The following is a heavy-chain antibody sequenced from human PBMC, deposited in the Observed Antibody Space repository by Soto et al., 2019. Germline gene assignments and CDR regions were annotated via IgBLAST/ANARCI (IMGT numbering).Heavy chain of an antibody. CDR3: AKRVKMVLAPIDY. Sequence: PGGSVSLSCAASGFTFSSYAMSWVRQAPGEGLEWVSAISGSGGSTYYADSVKGRFTTSRDNSKNTLYLQMNSLRAEDTAVYYCAKRVKMVLAPIDYWGQGTLVTLSS. CDR1: GFTFSSYA. V-gene: IGHV3-23*01. J-gene: IGHJ4*02. D-gene: IGHD2-8*01. CDR2: ISGSGGST.